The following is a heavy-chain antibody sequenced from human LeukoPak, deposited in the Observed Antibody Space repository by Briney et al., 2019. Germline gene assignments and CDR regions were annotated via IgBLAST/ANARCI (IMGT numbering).Heavy chain of an antibody. CDR1: GGSFSGYY. Sequence: PSETLSLTCAVYGGSFSGYYWSWIRQPPGKGLEWVSAISGSGGSTYYADSVKGRFTISRDNSKNTLYLQMNSLRAEDTAVYYCAKDAAGAFDIWGQGTMVTVSS. CDR2: ISGSGGST. CDR3: AKDAAGAFDI. J-gene: IGHJ3*02. V-gene: IGHV3-23*01. D-gene: IGHD6-25*01.